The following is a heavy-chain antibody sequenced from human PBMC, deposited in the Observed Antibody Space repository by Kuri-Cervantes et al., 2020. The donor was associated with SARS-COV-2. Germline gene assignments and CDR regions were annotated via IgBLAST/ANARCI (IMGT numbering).Heavy chain of an antibody. CDR1: GDIFTDAW. Sequence: GGSPEIPWAASGDIFTDAWMSWVRQAPGQGLEWVGRIKSKVDGGTTDFAAHTEGRFHISKDDSSNTVYLQMNSLTTEDTAVYFCTSTHYYDHSRNIPNYWGQGALVTVSS. CDR2: IKSKVDGGTT. V-gene: IGHV3-15*01. CDR3: TSTHYYDHSRNIPNY. J-gene: IGHJ4*02. D-gene: IGHD3-16*01.